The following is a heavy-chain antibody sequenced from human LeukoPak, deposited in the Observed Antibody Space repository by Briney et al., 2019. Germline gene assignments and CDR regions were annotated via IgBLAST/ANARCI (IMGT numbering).Heavy chain of an antibody. V-gene: IGHV5-51*01. CDR1: GYSFTSYW. J-gene: IGHJ5*02. CDR3: ARLAAQPEAAPSENWFDP. Sequence: GESLKISCEGSGYSFTSYWIGWVRQMPGKGLEWMGIIHPGDSDTRYSPSFQGQVTISADKSISTAYLQWSSLKASDTAMYYCARLAAQPEAAPSENWFDPWGQGTLVTVSS. D-gene: IGHD6-6*01. CDR2: IHPGDSDT.